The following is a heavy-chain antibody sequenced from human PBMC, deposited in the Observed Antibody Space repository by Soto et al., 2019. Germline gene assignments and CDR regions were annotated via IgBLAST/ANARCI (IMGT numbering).Heavy chain of an antibody. J-gene: IGHJ5*02. CDR1: GYTFTSYG. CDR2: ISAYNGNT. D-gene: IGHD2-15*01. V-gene: IGHV1-18*01. CDR3: ARVVGALGHWFDP. Sequence: QVQLVQSGAEVKKPGASVKVSCKASGYTFTSYGISWVRQAPGQGLEWMGRISAYNGNTNYAQKLXXRXAMTTATSTSTAYMELRSLRSDDTAVYYCARVVGALGHWFDPWGQGPLVTVSS.